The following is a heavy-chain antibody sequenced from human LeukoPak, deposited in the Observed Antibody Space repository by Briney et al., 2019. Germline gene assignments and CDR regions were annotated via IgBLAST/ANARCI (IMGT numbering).Heavy chain of an antibody. CDR3: ARDRITMVRGGIDY. V-gene: IGHV3-11*01. Sequence: PGGSLRLSCVASGFTFSDYEMHWIRQAPGKGLEWVSYITKTGASIYYAPSVRGRFTISRDNAKNSLYLQMNSLRAEDTAVYYCARDRITMVRGGIDYWGQGTLVTVSS. CDR1: GFTFSDYE. CDR2: ITKTGASI. D-gene: IGHD3-10*01. J-gene: IGHJ4*02.